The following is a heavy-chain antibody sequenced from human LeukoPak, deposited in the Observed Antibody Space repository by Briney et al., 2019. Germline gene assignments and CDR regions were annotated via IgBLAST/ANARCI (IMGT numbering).Heavy chain of an antibody. CDR2: MKRDGGEK. Sequence: GGSLRLSCEASTFTFTPGWMSWVRQAPGKGLEWVAMMKRDGGEKHYVDSVRGRFTISRDNAKNSLYLQMDSLRDEDTAVYYCASLDTAHPSGVHWGQGTLVTVPS. D-gene: IGHD5-18*01. CDR3: ASLDTAHPSGVH. J-gene: IGHJ4*02. CDR1: TFTFTPGW. V-gene: IGHV3-7*01.